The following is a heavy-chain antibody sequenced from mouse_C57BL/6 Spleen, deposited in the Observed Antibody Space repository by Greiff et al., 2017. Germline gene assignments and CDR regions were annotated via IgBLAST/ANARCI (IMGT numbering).Heavy chain of an antibody. V-gene: IGHV1-59*01. D-gene: IGHD2-1*01. Sequence: QVQLQQPGAELVRPGTSVKLSCKASGYTFTSYWMHWVKQRPGQGLEWIGVIDPSDSYTNYNQKFKGKATLTVDTSSSTAYMQLSSLTSEDSAVYYCAILYYGNYDAMDYWGQGTSVTVSS. CDR3: AILYYGNYDAMDY. CDR1: GYTFTSYW. CDR2: IDPSDSYT. J-gene: IGHJ4*01.